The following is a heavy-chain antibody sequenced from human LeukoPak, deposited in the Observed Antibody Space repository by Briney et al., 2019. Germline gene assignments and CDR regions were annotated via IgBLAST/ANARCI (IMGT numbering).Heavy chain of an antibody. CDR3: AKGPKGMYYYDSSGYLDY. D-gene: IGHD3-22*01. CDR2: ISGSGGST. V-gene: IGHV3-23*01. CDR1: GFTFSDYA. Sequence: GGSLRLSCAASGFTFSDYAMNWVRQAPGKGLEWVSAISGSGGSTYYADSVKGRFTISRDNSKNTLYLQMNSLRAEDTAVYYCAKGPKGMYYYDSSGYLDYWGQGTLVTVSS. J-gene: IGHJ4*02.